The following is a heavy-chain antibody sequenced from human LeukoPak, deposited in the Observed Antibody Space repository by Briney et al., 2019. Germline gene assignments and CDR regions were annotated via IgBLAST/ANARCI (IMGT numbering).Heavy chain of an antibody. CDR2: ISSSGSTI. V-gene: IGHV3-11*04. Sequence: GGSLRLSCAASGFTFSDYYMSWIRQAPGKGLEWVSYISSSGSTIYHADSVKGRFTISRDNAKNSLYLQMNSLRAEDTAVYYCARDQGFLEWYLDYWGQGTLVTVSS. CDR1: GFTFSDYY. D-gene: IGHD3-3*01. J-gene: IGHJ4*02. CDR3: ARDQGFLEWYLDY.